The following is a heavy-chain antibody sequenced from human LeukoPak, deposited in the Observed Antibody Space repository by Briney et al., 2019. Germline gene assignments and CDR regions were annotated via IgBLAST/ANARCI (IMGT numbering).Heavy chain of an antibody. D-gene: IGHD3-16*01. CDR2: ISYDGSNK. CDR1: GFTFSSYG. Sequence: GGSLRLSCAASGFTFSSYGMHWVRQAPGKGLEWVAVISYDGSNKYYADSVKGRFTISRDNAKNSLYLQMNSLRAEDTAVYYCARVYYDYVWGSHNLSRDYYYYMDVWGKGTTVTVSS. V-gene: IGHV3-30*03. J-gene: IGHJ6*03. CDR3: ARVYYDYVWGSHNLSRDYYYYMDV.